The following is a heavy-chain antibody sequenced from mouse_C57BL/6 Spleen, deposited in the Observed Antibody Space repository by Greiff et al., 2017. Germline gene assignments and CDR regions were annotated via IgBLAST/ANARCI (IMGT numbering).Heavy chain of an antibody. CDR1: GFTFTDYY. CDR2: IRNKANGYTT. D-gene: IGHD6-5*01. Sequence: DVMLVESGGGLVQPGGSLSLSCAASGFTFTDYYMSWVRQPPGKALEWLGFIRNKANGYTTEYSASVKGRFTISRDNSQSILYLQMNALRAEDSATYYCARSPYDYNAMDYWGQGTSVTVSS. V-gene: IGHV7-3*01. J-gene: IGHJ4*01. CDR3: ARSPYDYNAMDY.